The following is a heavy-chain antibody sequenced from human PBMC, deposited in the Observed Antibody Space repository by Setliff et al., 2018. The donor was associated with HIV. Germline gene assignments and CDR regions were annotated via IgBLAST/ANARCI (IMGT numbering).Heavy chain of an antibody. CDR1: GGSISSHF. Sequence: PSETLSLTCTVSGGSISSHFWSWIRQPPGKGLEWIGTVSYSGSTNYNPSLKSRVTISVDTSENQFSLKLCSVTAADTAVYYCAKSRWLARNGDAFDVWGQGTMVTVSS. D-gene: IGHD6-19*01. CDR2: VSYSGST. CDR3: AKSRWLARNGDAFDV. J-gene: IGHJ3*01. V-gene: IGHV4-59*11.